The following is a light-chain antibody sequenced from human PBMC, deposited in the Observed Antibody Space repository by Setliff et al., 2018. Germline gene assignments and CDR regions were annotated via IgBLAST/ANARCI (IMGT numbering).Light chain of an antibody. CDR2: GNN. J-gene: IGLJ1*01. CDR1: SSNIGTGYD. CDR3: QSYDSSLSAYV. Sequence: QSVLTQPPSVSGAPGQRVTISCAGRSSNIGTGYDVHWYQQLPGTAPKLLIYGNNIRPSRVPDRFSGSQSGTSASLAITGLHSEDEADYYCQSYDSSLSAYVFGTGTKVT. V-gene: IGLV1-40*01.